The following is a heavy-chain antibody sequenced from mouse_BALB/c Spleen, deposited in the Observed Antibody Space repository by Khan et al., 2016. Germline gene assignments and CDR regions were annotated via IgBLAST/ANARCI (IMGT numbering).Heavy chain of an antibody. CDR1: GFNIKDYY. Sequence: VQLQQSGAELVRSGASVKLSCTASGFNIKDYYMHWVKQRPEQGLEWIGWIDPENGDTEYAPKFQGKATMTADTSSNTAYLQLSSQTSEDTAVYYCNAVTTATGFAYWGQGTLVTVSA. CDR3: NAVTTATGFAY. J-gene: IGHJ3*01. D-gene: IGHD1-2*01. V-gene: IGHV14-4*02. CDR2: IDPENGDT.